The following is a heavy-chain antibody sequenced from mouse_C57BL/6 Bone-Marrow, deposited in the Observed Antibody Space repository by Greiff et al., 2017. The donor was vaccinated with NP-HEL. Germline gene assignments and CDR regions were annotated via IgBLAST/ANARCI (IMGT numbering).Heavy chain of an antibody. V-gene: IGHV5-4*01. CDR2: ISDGGSYT. J-gene: IGHJ3*01. Sequence: EVMLVESGGGLVKPGGSLKLSCAASGFTFSSYAMSWVRQTPEKRLEGVATISDGGSYTYSLVNVKGRFTISRDNAKNNLYLQMSHLKSEDTAMYYCARDLDYGSSAYWGQGTLVTVSA. D-gene: IGHD1-1*01. CDR1: GFTFSSYA. CDR3: ARDLDYGSSAY.